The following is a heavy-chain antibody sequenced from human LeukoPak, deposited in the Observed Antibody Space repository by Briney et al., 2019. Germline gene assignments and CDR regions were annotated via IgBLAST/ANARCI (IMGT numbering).Heavy chain of an antibody. D-gene: IGHD3-3*01. CDR1: GLSFSSYT. CDR3: AKGWLGFLEWLFGY. CDR2: ISGSGGST. V-gene: IGHV3-23*01. J-gene: IGHJ4*02. Sequence: GGSLRLSCAPSGLSFSSYTIHWVRQAPGKGLEWVSAISGSGGSTYYADSVKGRFTISRDNSKNTLYLQMNSLRAEDTAVYYCAKGWLGFLEWLFGYWGQGTLVTVSS.